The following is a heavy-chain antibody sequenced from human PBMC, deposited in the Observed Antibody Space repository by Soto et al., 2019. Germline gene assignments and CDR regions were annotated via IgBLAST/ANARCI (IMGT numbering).Heavy chain of an antibody. Sequence: ASVKVSCKASGYTFTSYAMHWVRQAPGQRLEWMGWINAGNGNTKYSQKFQGRVTITRDTSASTAYMELGSLRSEDTAVYYCARADCSSTSCYYHYYGMDVWGQGTTVTVSS. CDR2: INAGNGNT. D-gene: IGHD2-2*01. J-gene: IGHJ6*02. CDR3: ARADCSSTSCYYHYYGMDV. CDR1: GYTFTSYA. V-gene: IGHV1-3*01.